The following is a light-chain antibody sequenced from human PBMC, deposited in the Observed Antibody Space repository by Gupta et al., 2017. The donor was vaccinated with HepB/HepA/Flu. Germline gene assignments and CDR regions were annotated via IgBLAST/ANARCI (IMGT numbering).Light chain of an antibody. V-gene: IGKV3-20*01. CDR1: QSVSSSY. Sequence: MLPQSPGTLLLSPGERATLSCRASQSVSSSYLAWYQQKPGQAPRLLIYGASSMATGIPDRFSGSGSGTDFTLTISRLEPEDFAVYYCQQYGSSPWTFGQGTKVEIK. CDR3: QQYGSSPWT. CDR2: GAS. J-gene: IGKJ1*01.